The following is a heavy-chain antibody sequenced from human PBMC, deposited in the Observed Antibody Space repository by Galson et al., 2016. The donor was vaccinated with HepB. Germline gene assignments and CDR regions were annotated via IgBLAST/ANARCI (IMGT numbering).Heavy chain of an antibody. D-gene: IGHD3-22*01. CDR2: IYYSGDS. CDR3: ARAGPPTYSYDDKFAYYFDL. V-gene: IGHV4-31*03. Sequence: TLSLTCSVSGGSISSGGLSWSWVRQQPGKGLEWIGYIYYSGDSNYNPPLKSRATISVDMSKDQFSLLLSSVTVADTAVYYCARAGPPTYSYDDKFAYYFDLWGQGALVTVSS. CDR1: GGSISSGGLS. J-gene: IGHJ4*02.